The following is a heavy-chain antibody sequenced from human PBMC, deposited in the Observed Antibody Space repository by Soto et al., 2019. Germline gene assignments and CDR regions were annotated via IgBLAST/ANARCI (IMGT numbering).Heavy chain of an antibody. D-gene: IGHD4-17*01. CDR1: GFSLSTSGVG. CDR2: IYWDDDK. CDR3: AHRPGGDYGDFSLDY. Sequence: SGPTLVKPTQTLTLTCTFSGFSLSTSGVGVGWIRQPPGKALEWLALIYWDDDKRYSPSLKSRLTITKDTSKNPVVLTMTNMDPVDTATYYCAHRPGGDYGDFSLDYWGQGTLVTVSS. V-gene: IGHV2-5*02. J-gene: IGHJ4*02.